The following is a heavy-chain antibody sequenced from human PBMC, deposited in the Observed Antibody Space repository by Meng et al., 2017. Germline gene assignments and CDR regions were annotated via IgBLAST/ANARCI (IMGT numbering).Heavy chain of an antibody. Sequence: QGQLGPPGDEVKKPGASVKVSCKPSGYNFPDYYIHWVRRAPGQGLEWMGRINPKSGDTHYAQKFQARVTMTGDTSISTAYMELSGLRSDDTAMYYCARDEDISAAGKLFGDYWGQGTLVTVSS. CDR3: ARDEDISAAGKLFGDY. J-gene: IGHJ4*02. D-gene: IGHD6-25*01. CDR1: GYNFPDYY. CDR2: INPKSGDT. V-gene: IGHV1-2*06.